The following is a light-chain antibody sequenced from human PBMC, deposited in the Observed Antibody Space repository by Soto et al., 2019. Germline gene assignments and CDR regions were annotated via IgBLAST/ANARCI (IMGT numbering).Light chain of an antibody. V-gene: IGKV1-9*01. Sequence: IQLTRSPSSLSASVGDRVTITCRASQGISSYLAWYQQKPGKAPKLLIYAASTLQSGVPSRFSGSGSGTDFTLTISSLQPEDFATYYCQQLNSYRTFGQGTKVEIK. J-gene: IGKJ1*01. CDR1: QGISSY. CDR2: AAS. CDR3: QQLNSYRT.